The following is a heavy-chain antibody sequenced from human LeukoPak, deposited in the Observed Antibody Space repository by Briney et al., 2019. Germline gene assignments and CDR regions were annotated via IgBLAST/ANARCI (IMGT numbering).Heavy chain of an antibody. V-gene: IGHV4-34*01. D-gene: IGHD5-18*01. Sequence: SETLSLTCAVYGGSFSGYYWSWIRQPPGKGLEWIGEIWHSGSDNLNPSLKSRVTMSVDTSKNQFSLRLSSVTAADTAVYYCARGTDTATLEVSADYWGQGTLVTVSS. CDR2: IWHSGSD. CDR1: GGSFSGYY. CDR3: ARGTDTATLEVSADY. J-gene: IGHJ4*02.